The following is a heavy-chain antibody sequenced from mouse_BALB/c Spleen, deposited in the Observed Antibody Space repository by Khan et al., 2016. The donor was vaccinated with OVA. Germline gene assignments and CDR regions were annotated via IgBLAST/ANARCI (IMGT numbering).Heavy chain of an antibody. CDR2: INPNTYNT. CDR3: ARGYDVFDY. CDR1: GYSFTAYY. J-gene: IGHJ3*01. D-gene: IGHD2-14*01. Sequence: VQLQESGPDLVKTGASVKISCKASGYSFTAYYMNWLILSHGKSLECIGRINPNTYNTNYNQTFKGKAILTVDTSSSQADLELRRLTSEDSAVYCCARGYDVFDYWGQGTMVTVSA. V-gene: IGHV1-20*01.